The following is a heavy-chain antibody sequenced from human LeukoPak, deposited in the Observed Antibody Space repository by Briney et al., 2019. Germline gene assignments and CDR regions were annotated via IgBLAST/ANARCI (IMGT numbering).Heavy chain of an antibody. Sequence: PSQTLSLTCTVSGGSISSDSYYWSWIRQPPGKGLEWIRCIYTSGSTNYNPSLKSRVTISVDTSKNQFSLKLGSVTAADTAVYYCARVSYFWSGKVDYWGQGTLVTVSS. CDR1: GGSISSDSYY. V-gene: IGHV4-61*02. J-gene: IGHJ4*02. CDR3: ARVSYFWSGKVDY. CDR2: IYTSGST. D-gene: IGHD3-3*01.